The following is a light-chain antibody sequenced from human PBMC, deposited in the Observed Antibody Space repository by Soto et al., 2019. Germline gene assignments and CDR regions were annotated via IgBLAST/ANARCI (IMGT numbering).Light chain of an antibody. J-gene: IGKJ1*01. Sequence: EIVMTQSPATLSVSPGGRATLSCRASQSVSSNLAWYQQKPGQAPRLLIYGASTRATGIPARFSGSGSGTEFTLTISSLQSEDFAFYYCQQYNNWPPGTFGQGTKVEIK. V-gene: IGKV3-15*01. CDR1: QSVSSN. CDR3: QQYNNWPPGT. CDR2: GAS.